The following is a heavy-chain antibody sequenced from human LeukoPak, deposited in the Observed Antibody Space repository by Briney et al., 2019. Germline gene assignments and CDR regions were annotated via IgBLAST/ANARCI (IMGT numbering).Heavy chain of an antibody. CDR2: IYYSGST. CDR1: GGSISSGSYY. D-gene: IGHD2-8*01. Sequence: SQTLSLTCSVSGGSISSGSYYWSRIRQHPGKGLEWIGYIYYSGSTYYNPSLKSRVTISVDTSKNQFSLKLNSVTAADTAAYYCARLYDSFRAFDIWGQGTIITVSS. V-gene: IGHV4-31*03. CDR3: ARLYDSFRAFDI. J-gene: IGHJ3*02.